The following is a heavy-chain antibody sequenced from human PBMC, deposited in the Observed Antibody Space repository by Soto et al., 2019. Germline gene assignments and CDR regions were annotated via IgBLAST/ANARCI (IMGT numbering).Heavy chain of an antibody. CDR1: GFTFSTFS. CDR2: FSGGGRPI. D-gene: IGHD6-19*01. CDR3: AGDLGWAFDS. J-gene: IGHJ4*02. V-gene: IGHV3-48*02. Sequence: EVQLVESGGGSVQPGGSLRLSCAASGFTFSTFSMNWVRQAPGRGLEWISDFSGGGRPISYADSVKGRFTISRDNAKNPHYLQMDSLADEDTAVYCCAGDLGWAFDSWGQGTLVTVSS.